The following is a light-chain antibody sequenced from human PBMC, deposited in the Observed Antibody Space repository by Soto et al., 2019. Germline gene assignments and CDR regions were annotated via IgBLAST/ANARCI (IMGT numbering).Light chain of an antibody. CDR3: SSYAGSNVI. J-gene: IGLJ2*01. CDR2: EVD. Sequence: QSVLTQPPSASGSPGQSVTISCTGTSSDVGDYKYVSWYQQHPGKAPKLMIYEVDKRPSGVPDRFSGSKSGNTASLAVSGLQAEDEADYFCSSYAGSNVIFGGGTNVTVL. V-gene: IGLV2-8*01. CDR1: SSDVGDYKY.